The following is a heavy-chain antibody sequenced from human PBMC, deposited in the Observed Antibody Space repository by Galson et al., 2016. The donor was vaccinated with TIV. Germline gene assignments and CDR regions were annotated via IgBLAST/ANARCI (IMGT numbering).Heavy chain of an antibody. V-gene: IGHV1-3*01. CDR3: ARPPYSGGDCYKYNH. CDR1: GYTFAIYA. J-gene: IGHJ1*01. D-gene: IGHD2-21*01. Sequence: SVKVSCKASGYTFAIYAMHWVRQAPGQRLAWLGWFNAGNGNTKYSQKFQGRVTTTWDTSASTAYMELSSLRFEDTAVYYCARPPYSGGDCYKYNHWGQGTRVTVYS. CDR2: FNAGNGNT.